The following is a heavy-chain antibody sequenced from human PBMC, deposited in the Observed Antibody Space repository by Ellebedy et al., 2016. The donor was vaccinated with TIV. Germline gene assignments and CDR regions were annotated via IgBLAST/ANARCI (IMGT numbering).Heavy chain of an antibody. CDR1: GGSISSSSYY. CDR2: IHYSGST. Sequence: MPSETLSLTCTVSGGSISSSSYYWGWIRQPPGKGLEWIGNIHYSGSTYYNPSLKSRVTISVDTSKNQFSLKLSSVTAADTAVYYCARWLRGATNYFDYWGQGTLVTVSS. CDR3: ARWLRGATNYFDY. V-gene: IGHV4-39*07. D-gene: IGHD1-26*01. J-gene: IGHJ4*02.